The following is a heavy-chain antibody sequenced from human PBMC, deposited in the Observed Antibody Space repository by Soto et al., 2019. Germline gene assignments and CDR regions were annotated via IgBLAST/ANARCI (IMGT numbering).Heavy chain of an antibody. CDR3: DRGGYYSKQPPY. D-gene: IGHD2-2*01. Sequence: SETLSLTCAVYGGSFSGYYWSWIRQSPGKGLEWIGEINHRGSTNYNPSLKSRVTLSVDRSKNQFSLQLSSATAADTAMYYCDRGGYYSKQPPYWGQGALVTVSS. V-gene: IGHV4-34*01. CDR1: GGSFSGYY. CDR2: INHRGST. J-gene: IGHJ4*02.